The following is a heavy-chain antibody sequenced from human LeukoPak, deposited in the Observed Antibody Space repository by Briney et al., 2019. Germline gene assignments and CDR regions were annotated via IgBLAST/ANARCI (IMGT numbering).Heavy chain of an antibody. Sequence: SVKVSCKASGGTFSSYAISWVRQAPGQGLEWMEGIIPIFGTANYAQKFQGRVTIPADESTSTAYMELSSLRSEDTAVYYCARAQYYDFWSGLLSNYYYYGMDVWGQGTTVTVSS. D-gene: IGHD3-3*01. J-gene: IGHJ6*02. CDR2: IIPIFGTA. V-gene: IGHV1-69*01. CDR3: ARAQYYDFWSGLLSNYYYYGMDV. CDR1: GGTFSSYA.